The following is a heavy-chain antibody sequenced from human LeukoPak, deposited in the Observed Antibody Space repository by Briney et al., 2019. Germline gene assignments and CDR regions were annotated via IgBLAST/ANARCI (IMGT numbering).Heavy chain of an antibody. CDR2: ISYDGSNK. CDR1: GFTFSSYA. Sequence: GGSLRLSCAASGFTFSSYAMHWVRQAPGKGLEWVAVISYDGSNKYYADSVKGRFTISRDNSKNTLYLQMNSLRAEDTAVYYCAKDWTTVTTPDYWGQGTLVTVSS. D-gene: IGHD4-17*01. CDR3: AKDWTTVTTPDY. J-gene: IGHJ4*02. V-gene: IGHV3-30*18.